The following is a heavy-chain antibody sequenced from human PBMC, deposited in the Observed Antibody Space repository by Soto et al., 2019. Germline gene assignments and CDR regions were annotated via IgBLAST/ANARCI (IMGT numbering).Heavy chain of an antibody. V-gene: IGHV3-30-3*01. D-gene: IGHD2-2*01. CDR3: ARDRPSPYCSSTSCSSYFDY. CDR2: ISYDGSNK. J-gene: IGHJ4*02. Sequence: GGSLSLSCAASGFTFITYAMQWVRQAPGKGLEWVAVISYDGSNKYYADSVKGRFTISRDNSKNTLYLQMNSLRAEDTAVYYCARDRPSPYCSSTSCSSYFDYWGQGTLVTVSS. CDR1: GFTFITYA.